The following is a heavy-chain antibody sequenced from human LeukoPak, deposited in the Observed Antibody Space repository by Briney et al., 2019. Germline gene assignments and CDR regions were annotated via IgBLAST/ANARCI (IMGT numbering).Heavy chain of an antibody. CDR1: GYTLTELS. J-gene: IGHJ4*02. D-gene: IGHD2-15*01. V-gene: IGHV1-24*01. Sequence: ASVKVSCKVSGYTLTELSMHWVRQAPGKGLEWMGGFDPEDGETIYAQKFQGRVTMTEDTSTDTAYMELSSLRSEDTAVYHCATGLGYCSGGSCYVYWGQGTLVTVSS. CDR2: FDPEDGET. CDR3: ATGLGYCSGGSCYVY.